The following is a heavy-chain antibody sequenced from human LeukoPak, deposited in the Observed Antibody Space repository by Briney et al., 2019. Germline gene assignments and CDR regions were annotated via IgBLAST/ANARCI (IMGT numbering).Heavy chain of an antibody. Sequence: SETLSLTCTVSGGSISSGDYYWSWIRQPPGKGLEWIGYIYYSGSTYYNPSLKSRVTISVDTSKNQFSPKLSSVTAADTAVYYCARGAVVVPAAIDAWFDYWGQGTLVTVSS. J-gene: IGHJ4*02. CDR1: GGSISSGDYY. D-gene: IGHD2-2*01. CDR3: ARGAVVVPAAIDAWFDY. CDR2: IYYSGST. V-gene: IGHV4-30-4*01.